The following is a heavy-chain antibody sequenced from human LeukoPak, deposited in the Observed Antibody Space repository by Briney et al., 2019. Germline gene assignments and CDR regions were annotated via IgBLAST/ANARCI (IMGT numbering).Heavy chain of an antibody. CDR1: GYTFTSYD. Sequence: ASVKVSCKASGYTFTSYDINWVRQATGQGLEWMGWMNPNSGNTGYAQKFQGRVTMTRNTSISTAYMELSSLRSEDTAVYYCAREFPNFWSGYYTSANDYWGQGTLVTVSS. J-gene: IGHJ4*02. D-gene: IGHD3-3*01. CDR3: AREFPNFWSGYYTSANDY. CDR2: MNPNSGNT. V-gene: IGHV1-8*01.